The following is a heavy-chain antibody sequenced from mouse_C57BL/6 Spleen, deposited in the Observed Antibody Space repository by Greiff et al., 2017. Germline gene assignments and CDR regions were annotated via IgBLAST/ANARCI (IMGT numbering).Heavy chain of an antibody. J-gene: IGHJ2*01. V-gene: IGHV5-17*01. Sequence: EVKLVESGGGLVKPGGSLKLSCAASGFTFSDYGMHWVRQAPEKGLEWVAYISSGSGTIHYADTVKGRFTISRDNAKNTLFLQMTSLRSEDTAMYYCARSYDYDGEEFDYWGQGTTLTVSS. D-gene: IGHD2-4*01. CDR3: ARSYDYDGEEFDY. CDR1: GFTFSDYG. CDR2: ISSGSGTI.